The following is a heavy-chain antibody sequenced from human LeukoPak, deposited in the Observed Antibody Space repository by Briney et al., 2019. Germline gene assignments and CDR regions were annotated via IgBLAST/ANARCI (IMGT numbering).Heavy chain of an antibody. CDR3: AVDSHGAFDV. D-gene: IGHD5-18*01. V-gene: IGHV1-18*01. CDR2: FNPENGNT. Sequence: ASVKVSCKASGYSFVGYGITWVRQAPGQGLEWMGWFNPENGNTNYAQKVQGRVTMTADTSTSTSYMELRSLRSEDTAVYYCAVDSHGAFDVWGQGTMVTVSS. CDR1: GYSFVGYG. J-gene: IGHJ3*01.